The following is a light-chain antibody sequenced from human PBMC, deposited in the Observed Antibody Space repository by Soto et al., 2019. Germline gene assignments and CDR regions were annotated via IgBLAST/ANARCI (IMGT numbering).Light chain of an antibody. Sequence: QSALTQPASVSGSPGQSITISWTGTSSDVGAYNYVSWYQKHPGKTPKLMIFEVSDRPSGVSNRFSGSKSGNTASLTISGLQAEDEADYYCSSYTSSNTLVFGGGTKLTVL. CDR1: SSDVGAYNY. CDR3: SSYTSSNTLV. CDR2: EVS. V-gene: IGLV2-14*01. J-gene: IGLJ2*01.